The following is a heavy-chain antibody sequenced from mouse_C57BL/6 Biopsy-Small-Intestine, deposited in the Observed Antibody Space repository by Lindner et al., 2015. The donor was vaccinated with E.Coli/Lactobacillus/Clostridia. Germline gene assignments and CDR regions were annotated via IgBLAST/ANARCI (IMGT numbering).Heavy chain of an antibody. Sequence: SVKVSCKASGYTFSNYHMNWVRQAPGQGLEWMGVINPSAGSISYAQKFQGRVTLTRDTSTTTVYMELSSLTSEDTAVYYCARRAGSDYNNIYYYYYMDVWGKGTTVTVSS. CDR3: ARRAGSDYNNIYYYYYMDV. D-gene: IGHD1-1*01. CDR1: GYTFSNYH. V-gene: IGHV1-19*01. J-gene: IGHJ1*03. CDR2: INPSAGSI.